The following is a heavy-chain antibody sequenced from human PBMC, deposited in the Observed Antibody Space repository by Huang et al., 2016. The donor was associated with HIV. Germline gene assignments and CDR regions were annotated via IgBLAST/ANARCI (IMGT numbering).Heavy chain of an antibody. V-gene: IGHV3-30*18. J-gene: IGHJ4*02. CDR2: ISYDGSSK. CDR3: AKDGRGSGTYYDYFEY. Sequence: QVQLVESGGGVVQPGRSLRLSCAAIGFTFNKFDMHWVRQAPGKGLGWVEIISYDGSSKYHADSVKGRFTISRDKSKNTVYLQMNSLRVEDTAVYYCAKDGRGSGTYYDYFEYWGQGTLVTVSS. D-gene: IGHD1-26*01. CDR1: GFTFNKFD.